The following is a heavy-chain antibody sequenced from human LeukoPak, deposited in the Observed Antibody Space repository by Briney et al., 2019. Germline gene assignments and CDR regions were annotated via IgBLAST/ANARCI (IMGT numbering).Heavy chain of an antibody. J-gene: IGHJ5*02. CDR3: ARLHYGDSLLNWFDP. CDR1: GGSISSSPYY. Sequence: SETLSLTCTVSGGSISSSPYYWGWIRQPPGKGLEWIGSIYYSGTTHYNPSLESRVTISVDTSKNQFSLKLSSVTAADTAVYYCARLHYGDSLLNWFDPWGQGTLVTVSS. V-gene: IGHV4-39*07. D-gene: IGHD4-17*01. CDR2: IYYSGTT.